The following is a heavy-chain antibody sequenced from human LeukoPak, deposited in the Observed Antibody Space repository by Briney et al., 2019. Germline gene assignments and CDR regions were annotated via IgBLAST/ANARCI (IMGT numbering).Heavy chain of an antibody. D-gene: IGHD3-10*01. CDR2: IYYSGST. Sequence: PSETLSLTCTVSGGSISSGGYYWSWIRQHPGKGLEWIGYIYYSGSTYYNPSLKSRVTISVDTSKNHFSLKLSSVTAADTAVYYCARVYYGSGSYIFDHWGQGTLVTVSS. V-gene: IGHV4-31*03. CDR1: GGSISSGGYY. J-gene: IGHJ4*02. CDR3: ARVYYGSGSYIFDH.